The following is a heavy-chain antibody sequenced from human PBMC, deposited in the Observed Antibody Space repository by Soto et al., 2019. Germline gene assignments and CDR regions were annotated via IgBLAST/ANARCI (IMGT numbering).Heavy chain of an antibody. J-gene: IGHJ4*02. CDR3: IRVLTTVTDAPQYYFDY. Sequence: PGGSLRLSCTASGFTFGDYAMSWFRQAPGKGLEWVGFIRSKAYGGTTEYAASVKGRFTISRDDSKSIAYLQMNSLKTEDTAVYYCIRVLTTVTDAPQYYFDYRGQGTLVTVSS. CDR1: GFTFGDYA. V-gene: IGHV3-49*03. CDR2: IRSKAYGGTT. D-gene: IGHD4-17*01.